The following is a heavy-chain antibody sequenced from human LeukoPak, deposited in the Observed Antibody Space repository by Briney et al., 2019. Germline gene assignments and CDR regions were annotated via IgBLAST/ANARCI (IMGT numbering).Heavy chain of an antibody. V-gene: IGHV1-69-2*01. CDR1: GYTFTDYY. D-gene: IGHD4-11*01. CDR3: ATMTTFDP. Sequence: ASVKVSCKASGYTFTDYYMHWLQQAPGKGLEWMGRVDPEDGETTYAEKFQGRVTITADTSTDTAYMELNNLRSEDTAVYYCATMTTFDPWGQGTLVTVSP. CDR2: VDPEDGET. J-gene: IGHJ5*02.